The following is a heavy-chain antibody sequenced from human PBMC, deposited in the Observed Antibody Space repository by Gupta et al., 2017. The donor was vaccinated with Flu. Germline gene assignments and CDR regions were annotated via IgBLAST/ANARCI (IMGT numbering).Heavy chain of an antibody. CDR2: ISGSKGTT. Sequence: QVHLVQSGAEVKKLGASVKLSCKASAYTFSSFGITWVRQAPGQGLEWVGWISGSKGTTNYTQKLQGRVTMTTDTSTSTAYMELRSLTSDDTAVYYCARFGVAVAGTKYDAFDIWGQGTMVTVSS. V-gene: IGHV1-18*01. D-gene: IGHD6-19*01. J-gene: IGHJ3*02. CDR1: AYTFSSFG. CDR3: ARFGVAVAGTKYDAFDI.